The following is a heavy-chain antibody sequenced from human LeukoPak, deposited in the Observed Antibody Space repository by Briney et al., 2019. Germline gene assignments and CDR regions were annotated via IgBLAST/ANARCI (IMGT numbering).Heavy chain of an antibody. Sequence: PGGSLRLSCVASGFTFSNYWLHWVRQAPGKGLVWVSRINIDESTANYADSVKGRFTISRDNSENTLYLQMNSLRGEDTAVYYCAKEEANYYDSSAYQATFDSWGQGTLVTVSS. J-gene: IGHJ4*02. V-gene: IGHV3-74*01. CDR2: INIDESTA. CDR1: GFTFSNYW. D-gene: IGHD3-22*01. CDR3: AKEEANYYDSSAYQATFDS.